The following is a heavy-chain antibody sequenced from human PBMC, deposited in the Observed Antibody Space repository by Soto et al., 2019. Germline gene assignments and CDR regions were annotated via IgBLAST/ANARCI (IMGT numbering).Heavy chain of an antibody. Sequence: GGSLRLSCAASGYTFIDYYMSWILQAPGKGLEWISYIDTSSTKIYYADSVKGRFTISRDNAKNSLYLEMNSLRDEDTAVYYCASHYDMWSGYLSPVDYWGQGTLVTVSS. CDR2: IDTSSTKI. V-gene: IGHV3-11*01. J-gene: IGHJ4*02. CDR3: ASHYDMWSGYLSPVDY. CDR1: GYTFIDYY. D-gene: IGHD6-25*01.